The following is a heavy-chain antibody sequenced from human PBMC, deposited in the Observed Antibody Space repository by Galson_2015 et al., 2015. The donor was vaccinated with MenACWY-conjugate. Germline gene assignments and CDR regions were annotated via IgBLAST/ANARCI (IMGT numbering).Heavy chain of an antibody. J-gene: IGHJ4*02. Sequence: QSGAEVKKPGESLKISCKGSGYTFTSNWLGWVRQMPGKGLEWMGIIYPGDSDTRYTPPFQGHVTISADKSINTAYLQWGSLEASDTAMYYCARQGFGSSSLDYWGQGTLVTVSS. CDR1: GYTFTSNW. D-gene: IGHD6-6*01. V-gene: IGHV5-51*01. CDR2: IYPGDSDT. CDR3: ARQGFGSSSLDY.